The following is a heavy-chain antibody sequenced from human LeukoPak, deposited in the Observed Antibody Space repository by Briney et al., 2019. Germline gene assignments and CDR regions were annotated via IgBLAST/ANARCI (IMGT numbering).Heavy chain of an antibody. V-gene: IGHV3-30*02. D-gene: IGHD3-3*01. Sequence: PGGSLRLSCAASGFTFRSYGMHWVRQAPGKGLEWVAFIRYDGSNKYYADSVKGRFTISRDNSKNTLYLQVNSLRAEDTAVYYCAKNRYDFWSGYSTSSFDYWGQGTLVTVSS. CDR3: AKNRYDFWSGYSTSSFDY. J-gene: IGHJ4*02. CDR2: IRYDGSNK. CDR1: GFTFRSYG.